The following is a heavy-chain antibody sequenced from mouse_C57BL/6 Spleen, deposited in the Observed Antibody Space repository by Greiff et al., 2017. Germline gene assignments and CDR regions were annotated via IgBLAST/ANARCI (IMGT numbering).Heavy chain of an antibody. CDR2: ILPSIGRT. CDR3: ARGTAQAPFAY. D-gene: IGHD3-2*02. V-gene: IGHV15-2*01. J-gene: IGHJ3*01. Sequence: VQLQQSGSELRSPGSSVKLSCKDFDSEVFPIAYMSWVRQKPGHGFEWSGGILPSIGRTNYGEKFEDKATLDADTLSNTAYLELNSLTSEDSAIYCCARGTAQAPFAYWGQGTLVTVSA. CDR1: DSEVFPIAY.